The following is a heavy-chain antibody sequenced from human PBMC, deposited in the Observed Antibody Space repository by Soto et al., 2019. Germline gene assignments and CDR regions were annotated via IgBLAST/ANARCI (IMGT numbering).Heavy chain of an antibody. CDR1: GFTISSYA. CDR3: ARRAPAWSGLLGWNDGLDV. J-gene: IGHJ6*02. V-gene: IGHV3-30-3*01. Sequence: GGSLRLSCAASGFTISSYAMHWVRQAPGKGLGWVADISYDGSNKYYAPSLKGRFTISGDNSKNTLYLQMNSLRAEDTAVYYCARRAPAWSGLLGWNDGLDVWGQGTTVTVSS. CDR2: ISYDGSNK. D-gene: IGHD2-15*01.